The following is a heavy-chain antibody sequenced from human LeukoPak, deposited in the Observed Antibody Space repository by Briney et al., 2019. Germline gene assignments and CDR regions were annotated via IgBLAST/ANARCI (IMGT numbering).Heavy chain of an antibody. CDR1: GFTFSDHY. D-gene: IGHD3-16*01. CDR2: TRNKVNSYTT. V-gene: IGHV3-72*01. J-gene: IGHJ3*02. CDR3: ARDGGNDAFDI. Sequence: PGGSLRLSCAASGFTFSDHYVDWVRQAPGKGLEWVGRTRNKVNSYTTEYAASVKGRFTISRDDSRKSLYLQMNSLKTEDTAVYYCARDGGNDAFDIWGQGTMVTVSS.